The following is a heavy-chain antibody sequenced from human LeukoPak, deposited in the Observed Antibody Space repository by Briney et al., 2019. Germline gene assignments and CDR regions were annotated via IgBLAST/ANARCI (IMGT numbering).Heavy chain of an antibody. V-gene: IGHV3-30*02. CDR3: ARDPYNGYYGDDYYYYMDV. J-gene: IGHJ6*03. CDR2: IQYDGSNK. CDR1: GFTFSNYG. D-gene: IGHD4-17*01. Sequence: GGSLRLSCAASGFTFSNYGIHWVRQAPGKGLEWVAFIQYDGSNKYYADSVKGRFTVSRDNAKNSLSLQMNSLRAEDTAVYYCARDPYNGYYGDDYYYYMDVWGEGTTVTISS.